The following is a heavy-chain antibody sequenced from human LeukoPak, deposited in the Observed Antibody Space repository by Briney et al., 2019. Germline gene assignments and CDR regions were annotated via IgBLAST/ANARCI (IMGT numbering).Heavy chain of an antibody. CDR3: ARVVVAATYQYYFDY. D-gene: IGHD2-15*01. CDR1: GFTFSSYS. Sequence: GGPLRLSCAASGFTFSSYSMNWVRQAPGKGLEWVSSISSSSSYIYYADSVKGRFTISRDNAKNSLYLQMNSLRAEDTAVYYCARVVVAATYQYYFDYWGQGTLVTVSS. J-gene: IGHJ4*02. CDR2: ISSSSSYI. V-gene: IGHV3-21*01.